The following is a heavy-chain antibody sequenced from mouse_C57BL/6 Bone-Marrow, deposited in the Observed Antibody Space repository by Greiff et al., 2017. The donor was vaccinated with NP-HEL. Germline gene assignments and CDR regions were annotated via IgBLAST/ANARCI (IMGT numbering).Heavy chain of an antibody. Sequence: EVQLQESGPGLVKPSQSLSLTCSVTGYSITSGYYWNWIRQFPGNKLEWMGYISYDGSNNYNPSLKNRISITRDTSKNQFFLKLNSVTTEDTATYYCARRGAEGFDYWGQGTTLTVSS. CDR3: ARRGAEGFDY. J-gene: IGHJ2*01. CDR1: GYSITSGYY. V-gene: IGHV3-6*01. CDR2: ISYDGSN.